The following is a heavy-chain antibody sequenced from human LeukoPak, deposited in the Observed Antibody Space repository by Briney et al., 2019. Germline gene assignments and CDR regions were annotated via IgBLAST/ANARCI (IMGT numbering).Heavy chain of an antibody. J-gene: IGHJ5*02. V-gene: IGHV1-2*02. D-gene: IGHD6-13*01. CDR3: ARDRRYSSSWYRGGNWFDP. CDR1: GYTFTGYY. Sequence: ASVKVSCKASGYTFTGYYIHWVRQAPGQGLEWMGWINPNSGGTNYAQKFQGRVTMTRDTSISTAYMELSRLRSDDTAVYYCARDRRYSSSWYRGGNWFDPWGQGTLVTVSS. CDR2: INPNSGGT.